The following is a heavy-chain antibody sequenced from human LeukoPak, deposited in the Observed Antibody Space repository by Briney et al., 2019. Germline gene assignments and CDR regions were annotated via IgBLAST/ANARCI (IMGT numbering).Heavy chain of an antibody. CDR1: VDTFRSYE. CDR2: ISSSGSTI. Sequence: PRGSLRLSPAPSVDTFRSYEMNWVSQAPGKGREWVSYISSSGSTIYYADSVKGRFTISRDNAKNSLHLQLTSLRAEDTAVYYCARERMDTMGDAFDIWGQGTMVTVSS. J-gene: IGHJ3*02. V-gene: IGHV3-48*03. D-gene: IGHD5-12*01. CDR3: ARERMDTMGDAFDI.